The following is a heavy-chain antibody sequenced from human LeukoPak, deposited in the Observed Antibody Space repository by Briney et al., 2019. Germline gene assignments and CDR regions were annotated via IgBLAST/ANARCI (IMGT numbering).Heavy chain of an antibody. J-gene: IGHJ4*02. CDR1: GFTFSSYA. D-gene: IGHD5-12*01. CDR3: AKSYNGYESKPDY. Sequence: GGSLRLSCAASGFTFSSYAMSWVRQAPGKGLEWVSSISNSGGRTFYTDSVKGRSTISRDNSKITLYLQMNSLRAEDTAVYYCAKSYNGYESKPDYWGQGTLVTVSS. V-gene: IGHV3-23*01. CDR2: ISNSGGRT.